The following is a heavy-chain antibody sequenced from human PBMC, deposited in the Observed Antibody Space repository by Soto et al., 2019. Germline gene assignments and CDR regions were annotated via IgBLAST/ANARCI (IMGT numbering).Heavy chain of an antibody. CDR1: GGTFSNYA. CDR3: AIGTRHSWTCDF. J-gene: IGHJ4*02. D-gene: IGHD6-13*01. V-gene: IGHV1-69*13. CDR2: IIPLTETP. Sequence: SVQVSCKASGGTFSNYAISWVRQAPGHGLEWVGGIIPLTETPVYAQTVQGRLTITADEITSAAYMELSSLRSDDTAVYYCAIGTRHSWTCDFWGKGNLVTVS.